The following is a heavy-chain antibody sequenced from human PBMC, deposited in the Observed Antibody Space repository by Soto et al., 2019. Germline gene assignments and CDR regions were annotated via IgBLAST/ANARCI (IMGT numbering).Heavy chain of an antibody. CDR2: IIPIFGTP. CDR1: GGTVSSYA. V-gene: IGHV1-69*12. CDR3: ASSRKDYYYYGMDV. Sequence: QVQLVQSGAEVKKPGSSVKVSCKASGGTVSSYAISWVRQAPGQGLEWMGGIIPIFGTPNYAQKFQGRVTINADESPSTAYMELSSLRSEDTAVYYCASSRKDYYYYGMDVWGQGTTVTVSS. J-gene: IGHJ6*02. D-gene: IGHD6-13*01.